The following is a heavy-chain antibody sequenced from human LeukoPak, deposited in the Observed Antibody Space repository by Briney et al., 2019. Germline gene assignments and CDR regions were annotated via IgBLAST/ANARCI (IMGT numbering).Heavy chain of an antibody. Sequence: WASVTVSCKASGYTFTSYYMHWVRQAPGQGLEWMGIINPSGGSTSYAQKFQGRVTMTRDMSTSTVYMELSSLRSEDTAVYYCARWPNYGSGSYYNGAWDYWGQGTLVTVSS. CDR2: INPSGGST. J-gene: IGHJ4*02. CDR1: GYTFTSYY. V-gene: IGHV1-46*01. D-gene: IGHD3-10*01. CDR3: ARWPNYGSGSYYNGAWDY.